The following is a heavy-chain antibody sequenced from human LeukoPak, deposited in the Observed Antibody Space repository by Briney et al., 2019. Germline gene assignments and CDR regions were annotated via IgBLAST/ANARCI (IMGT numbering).Heavy chain of an antibody. Sequence: GGSLRLSCAASGFTFSSYAMSWVRQAPGKGLEWVANIKYDGSEKYYVDSVKGRFTISRDNAKNSLFLQMNSLRAEDTAVYYCARRNYCGYWGQGTLVTVSS. CDR2: IKYDGSEK. CDR3: ARRNYCGY. CDR1: GFTFSSYA. V-gene: IGHV3-7*05. J-gene: IGHJ4*02.